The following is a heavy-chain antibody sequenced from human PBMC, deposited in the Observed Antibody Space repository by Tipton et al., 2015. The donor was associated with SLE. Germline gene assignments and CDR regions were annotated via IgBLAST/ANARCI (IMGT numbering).Heavy chain of an antibody. CDR1: GGSISSGDYY. J-gene: IGHJ1*01. Sequence: TLSLTCTVSGGSISSGDYYWSWIRQPPGKGLEWIGYIYYSGSTYYNPSLKSRVTISVDTSKNQFSLKLSSVTAADTAVYYCARGGPVWGARYFQHWGQGTLVTVSS. CDR3: ARGGPVWGARYFQH. V-gene: IGHV4-30-4*01. CDR2: IYYSGST. D-gene: IGHD3-10*02.